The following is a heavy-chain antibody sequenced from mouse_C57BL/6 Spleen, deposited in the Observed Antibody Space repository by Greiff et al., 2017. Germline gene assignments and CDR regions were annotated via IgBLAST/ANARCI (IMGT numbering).Heavy chain of an antibody. Sequence: QVQLQQPGAELVKPGASVKLSCKASGYTFTSYWMHWVKQRPGQGLEWIGMIHPNSGSTNYNEKFKSKATLTVDKSSSTAYMQLSSLTSEDSAVYCCARSGYGYYFDYWGQGTTLTVSS. J-gene: IGHJ2*01. CDR2: IHPNSGST. D-gene: IGHD2-10*02. CDR1: GYTFTSYW. CDR3: ARSGYGYYFDY. V-gene: IGHV1-64*01.